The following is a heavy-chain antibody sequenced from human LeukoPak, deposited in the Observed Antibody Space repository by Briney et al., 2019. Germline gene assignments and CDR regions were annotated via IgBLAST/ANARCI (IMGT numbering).Heavy chain of an antibody. CDR1: GFTFSRYG. CDR2: ITGSGGST. Sequence: PGGSLRLSCAASGFTFSRYGMSWVRQAPGKGLEWVSAITGSGGSTHYADSVKGRFTISRDNSKNTLYLQMNSLRAEDTALYYCAKSRLSGINDAFDIWGQGTMVTVSS. J-gene: IGHJ3*02. V-gene: IGHV3-23*01. CDR3: AKSRLSGINDAFDI. D-gene: IGHD3-3*01.